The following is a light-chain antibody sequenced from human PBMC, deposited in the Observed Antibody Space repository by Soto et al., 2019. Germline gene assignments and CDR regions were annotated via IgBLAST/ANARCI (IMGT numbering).Light chain of an antibody. V-gene: IGLV2-14*01. Sequence: QSVLTLPASVSGSLGQSITISCTGTSSDVGGYKYVSWYQQHPGKAPKLIIYEVSNRPSGVSDRFSASKSGNTASLTISGLQDVDEADYYCYSYTNATALEVFGSWTTVTVL. CDR2: EVS. J-gene: IGLJ1*01. CDR3: YSYTNATALEV. CDR1: SSDVGGYKY.